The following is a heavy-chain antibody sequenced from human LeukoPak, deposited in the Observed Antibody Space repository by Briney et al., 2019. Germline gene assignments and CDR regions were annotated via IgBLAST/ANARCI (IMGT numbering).Heavy chain of an antibody. CDR2: IWYDGTNK. D-gene: IGHD2-8*01. V-gene: IGHV3-30*02. CDR1: EFTFSSYG. CDR3: AKDSWVATNVPSPFDY. J-gene: IGHJ4*02. Sequence: GGSLTLSCAASEFTFSSYGMHWVRQAPGKGLEWVSSIWYDGTNKYYADSVKGRFTISRDNSKKTLYLQMNSLRVEDTAVYYCAKDSWVATNVPSPFDYWGQGTLVTVSS.